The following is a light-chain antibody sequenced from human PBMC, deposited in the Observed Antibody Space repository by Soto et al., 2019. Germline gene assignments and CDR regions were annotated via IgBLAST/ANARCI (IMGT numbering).Light chain of an antibody. V-gene: IGKV3D-15*01. CDR3: QQYNNWPQT. CDR2: GAS. CDR1: QSVSSY. Sequence: EIVLTQSPATLSSFPGDRVTLSCRASQSVSSYFAWYQQKPGQAPRLLIYGASSRATGIPARFSGSGSGTEFTLTISSLQSEDFAVYYCQQYNNWPQTFGQGTKVDIK. J-gene: IGKJ1*01.